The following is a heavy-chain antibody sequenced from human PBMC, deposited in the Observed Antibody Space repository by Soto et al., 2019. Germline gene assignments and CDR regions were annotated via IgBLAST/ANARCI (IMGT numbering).Heavy chain of an antibody. Sequence: GASVKVSCKASGYSFTSHYMHWVRQAPGQGLEWMGIINPSGGSTSYAQKFQGRVTMTRDTSTSTVYMELSSLRSEDTAVYYCARGFRSYYYGSGSYLDCFDPWGQGTLVTVSS. D-gene: IGHD3-10*01. V-gene: IGHV1-46*01. CDR2: INPSGGST. J-gene: IGHJ5*02. CDR1: GYSFTSHY. CDR3: ARGFRSYYYGSGSYLDCFDP.